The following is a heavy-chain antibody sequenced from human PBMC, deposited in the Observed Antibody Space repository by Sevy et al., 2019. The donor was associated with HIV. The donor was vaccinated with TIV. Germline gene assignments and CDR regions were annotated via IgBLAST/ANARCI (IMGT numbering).Heavy chain of an antibody. CDR3: ARAPGPATVDKFSYYLDV. V-gene: IGHV3-7*01. Sequence: GGSLRLSCAASGFNFSNYKMTWVRQAPGKGLEWVANIKKDGSEKYHVDSVKGRFTISRDNTNNSLYLQMNTLKVEDTAVYYCARAPGPATVDKFSYYLDVWGQGTTVTVSS. CDR1: GFNFSNYK. D-gene: IGHD2-15*01. J-gene: IGHJ6*02. CDR2: IKKDGSEK.